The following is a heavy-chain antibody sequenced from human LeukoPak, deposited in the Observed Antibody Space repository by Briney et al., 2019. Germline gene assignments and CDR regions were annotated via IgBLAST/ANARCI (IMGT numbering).Heavy chain of an antibody. CDR2: IYHSGST. D-gene: IGHD3-22*01. Sequence: PSETLPLTCAVSGYSISSGYYWGWIRQPPGKGLEWIGSIYHSGSTYYNPSLKSRVTISVDTSKNQFSLKLSSVTAADTAVYYCARPGRYYDTTDFDYWGQGTLVTVSS. J-gene: IGHJ4*02. V-gene: IGHV4-38-2*01. CDR3: ARPGRYYDTTDFDY. CDR1: GYSISSGYY.